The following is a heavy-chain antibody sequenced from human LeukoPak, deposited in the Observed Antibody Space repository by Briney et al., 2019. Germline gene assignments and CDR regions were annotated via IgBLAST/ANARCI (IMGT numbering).Heavy chain of an antibody. CDR3: ARVVGYYYGSGSSGSTYYMDV. Sequence: PGGSLRLSCAASGFTFSSYSMSWVRQAPGEGLEWVSSISSSSSYIYYADSVKGRFTISTDNAKNSLYLQMNCLRAEDTAVYYCARVVGYYYGSGSSGSTYYMDVWGKGTTVTVSS. D-gene: IGHD3-10*01. J-gene: IGHJ6*03. CDR2: ISSSSSYI. V-gene: IGHV3-21*01. CDR1: GFTFSSYS.